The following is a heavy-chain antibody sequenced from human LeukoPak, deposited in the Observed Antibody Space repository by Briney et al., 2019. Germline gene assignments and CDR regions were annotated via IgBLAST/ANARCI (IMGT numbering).Heavy chain of an antibody. V-gene: IGHV4-59*08. CDR1: GGSMTNYY. Sequence: SETLSLTCTVSGGSMTNYYWSWIRQPPGKGLEWIGYMYYGGNTNYNPSLKSRVTISVDTSKNQFSLKLSSVTAADTAVYYCARQGKYAFDIWGQGTMVTVSS. J-gene: IGHJ3*02. CDR2: MYYGGNT. CDR3: ARQGKYAFDI.